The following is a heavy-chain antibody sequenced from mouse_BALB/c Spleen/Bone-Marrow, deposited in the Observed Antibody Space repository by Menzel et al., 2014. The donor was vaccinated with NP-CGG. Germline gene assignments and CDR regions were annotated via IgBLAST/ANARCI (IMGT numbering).Heavy chain of an antibody. V-gene: IGHV3-8*02. CDR2: ISYSGST. CDR1: GYSITSGY. CDR3: ARFGYAYALDY. J-gene: IGHJ4*01. D-gene: IGHD2-2*01. Sequence: EVKVEESGPSLVKPSQTLSLTCSVTGYSITSGYWNWIRKFPGNKLEYMGYISYSGSTYYNPSLKSRISITRDTSKNXYYLQLKSVTTEDTATYYCARFGYAYALDYWGQGTLVTVSS.